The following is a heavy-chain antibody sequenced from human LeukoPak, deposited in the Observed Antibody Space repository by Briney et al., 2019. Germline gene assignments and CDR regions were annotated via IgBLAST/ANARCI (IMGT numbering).Heavy chain of an antibody. CDR2: IKSKTDDGTT. CDR3: RTRYCSSTSCSEVMDV. V-gene: IGHV3-15*01. Sequence: GGSLSLSCAASGFTFSNAWMRWVSHARGKGREWVGCIKSKTDDGTTDYDAPVKARFTISRDDSKNTLYLKMNSLKTEDTAVYYCRTRYCSSTSCSEVMDVWGKGTTVTVSS. J-gene: IGHJ6*04. CDR1: GFTFSNAW. D-gene: IGHD2-2*01.